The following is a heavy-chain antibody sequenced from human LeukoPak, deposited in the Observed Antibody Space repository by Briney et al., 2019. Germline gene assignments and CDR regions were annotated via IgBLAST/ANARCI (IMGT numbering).Heavy chain of an antibody. V-gene: IGHV3-23*01. CDR3: EGVQPSVAFDI. J-gene: IGHJ3*02. CDR2: ISGSGGST. D-gene: IGHD3-10*01. CDR1: GFTFSSYA. Sequence: GGSLRLSRAASGFTFSSYAMTWVRQAPGKGLEWVSAISGSGGSTYYADSVKGRFTISRDNSKNTLYLQMNSLRAEDTAVYYCEGVQPSVAFDIWGQGTMVTVSS.